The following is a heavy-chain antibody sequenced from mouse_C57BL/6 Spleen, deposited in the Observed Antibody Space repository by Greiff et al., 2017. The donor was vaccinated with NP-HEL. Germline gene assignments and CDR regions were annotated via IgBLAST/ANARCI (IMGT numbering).Heavy chain of an antibody. Sequence: QVQLKESGTELVKPGASVKLSCKASGYTFTSYWMHWVKQRPGQGLEWIGNINPSNGGTNYNEKFKSKATLTVDKSSSTAYMQLSSLTSEDSAVYYYARDDYDVAWFAYWGQGTLVTVAA. J-gene: IGHJ3*01. V-gene: IGHV1-53*01. CDR3: ARDDYDVAWFAY. CDR1: GYTFTSYW. D-gene: IGHD2-4*01. CDR2: INPSNGGT.